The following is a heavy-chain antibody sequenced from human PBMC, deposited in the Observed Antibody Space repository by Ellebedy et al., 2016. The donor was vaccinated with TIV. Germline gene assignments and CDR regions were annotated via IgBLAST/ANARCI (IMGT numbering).Heavy chain of an antibody. V-gene: IGHV3-21*01. D-gene: IGHD3-10*01. CDR2: ISSSSSYI. CDR3: ARTYGSGSSTHYYGMDV. J-gene: IGHJ6*02. CDR1: GITFNSYE. Sequence: PGGSLRLSCVASGITFNSYEMNWVRQAPGKGLEWVSSISSSSSYIYYADSVKGRFTISRDNAKNSLYLQMNSLRAEDTAVYYCARTYGSGSSTHYYGMDVWGQGTTVTVSS.